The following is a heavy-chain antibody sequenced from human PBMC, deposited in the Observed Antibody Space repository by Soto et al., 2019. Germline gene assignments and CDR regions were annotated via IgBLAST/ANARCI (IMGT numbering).Heavy chain of an antibody. D-gene: IGHD6-6*01. V-gene: IGHV4-30-2*01. Sequence: SETLSLTCTVSGGSISSYSWTWIRQPPGKALEWIGNIYDSGSTSYNPSLKSRVTISVDRSKNQFSLKLTSVTAADTAVYFCARGSSSYYDYGMDVWGQGATVTVSS. CDR3: ARGSSSYYDYGMDV. J-gene: IGHJ6*02. CDR1: GGSISSYS. CDR2: IYDSGST.